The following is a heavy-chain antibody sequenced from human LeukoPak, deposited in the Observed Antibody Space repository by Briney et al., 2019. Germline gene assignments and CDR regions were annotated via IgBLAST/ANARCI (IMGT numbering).Heavy chain of an antibody. CDR1: GGSISSYY. CDR2: IYYSGST. D-gene: IGHD1-26*01. J-gene: IGHJ4*02. CDR3: ARSRVIGASPYYCDY. V-gene: IGHV4-59*01. Sequence: SETLSLTCTVSGGSISSYYWSWIRQPPGKGLEWIGYIYYSGSTNYNPSLQSRVTISVDTSKNQFSVKLSSVTAADTAVYYCARSRVIGASPYYCDYWGQGTLVTVSS.